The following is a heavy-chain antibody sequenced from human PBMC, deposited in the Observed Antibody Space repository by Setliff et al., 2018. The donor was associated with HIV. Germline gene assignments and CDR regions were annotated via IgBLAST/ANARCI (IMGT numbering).Heavy chain of an antibody. CDR3: ARGPQYNFWGGYLGL. Sequence: VGSLRLSCVASGLTFSNYWMHWVRQAPGKGLVWVSRIDSDGSDTDYADSVRGRFTISRDNAKNTLYLQMTSLRAEDTAVYYCARGPQYNFWGGYLGLWGKGTTVTVSS. D-gene: IGHD3-3*01. CDR2: IDSDGSDT. J-gene: IGHJ6*04. V-gene: IGHV3-74*01. CDR1: GLTFSNYW.